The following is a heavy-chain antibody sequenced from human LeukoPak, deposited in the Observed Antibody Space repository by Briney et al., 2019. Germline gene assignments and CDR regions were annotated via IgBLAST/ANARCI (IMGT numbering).Heavy chain of an antibody. D-gene: IGHD3-16*01. CDR2: ISSSSSYI. CDR1: GFTFSSYS. V-gene: IGHV3-21*01. Sequence: GASLRLSCAASGFTFSSYSMKWVRQAPGKGLEWVSSISSSSSYIYYADSVKGRFTISRDNAKNSLYLQMNSLRAEDTAVYYCARSPGAVDFDYWGQGTLVTVSS. J-gene: IGHJ4*02. CDR3: ARSPGAVDFDY.